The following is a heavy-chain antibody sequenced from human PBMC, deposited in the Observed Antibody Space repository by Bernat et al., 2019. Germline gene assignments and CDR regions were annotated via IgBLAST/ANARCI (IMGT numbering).Heavy chain of an antibody. D-gene: IGHD3-16*02. V-gene: IGHV3-74*01. CDR2: INRDGSYT. J-gene: IGHJ4*02. CDR1: GFTFNTLW. Sequence: EVQLVESGGGLVQPGGSLRLSCAASGFTFNTLWMYWVRQAPGKGLVWVSRINRDGSYTTYADSVKGRFTISRDNAKNTLYLQMNSLRAEDTAVYYCARGGVTFGGVIAQWDQGTLVTVSS. CDR3: ARGGVTFGGVIAQ.